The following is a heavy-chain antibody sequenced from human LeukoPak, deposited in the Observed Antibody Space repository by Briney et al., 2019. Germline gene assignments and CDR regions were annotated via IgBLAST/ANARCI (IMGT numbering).Heavy chain of an antibody. Sequence: PSETLSLTCAVYGGSFSGYYWSWIRQPPGKGLEWIGEINHSGSTNYNPSLKSRVTISVDTSKNQFSLKLSSVTAADTAVYYCASPYSTEGDYWGQGTLVTVSS. V-gene: IGHV4-34*01. CDR3: ASPYSTEGDY. CDR2: INHSGST. D-gene: IGHD6-13*01. J-gene: IGHJ4*02. CDR1: GGSFSGYY.